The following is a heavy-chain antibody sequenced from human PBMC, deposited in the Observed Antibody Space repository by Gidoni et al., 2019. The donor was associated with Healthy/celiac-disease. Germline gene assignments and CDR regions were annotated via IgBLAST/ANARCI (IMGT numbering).Heavy chain of an antibody. Sequence: QVQLVESGGGVVQPGRSLRLSCSPSGFTFSSYGRHWCRQAPGKGLEWVGVISYDGSNKYYADSVKGRLTISRDNSKNTLFLQMNSLRAEDTAVYYGAKRGIVRGQGTLVTVSS. CDR3: AKRGIV. D-gene: IGHD1-26*01. J-gene: IGHJ4*02. V-gene: IGHV3-30*18. CDR1: GFTFSSYG. CDR2: ISYDGSNK.